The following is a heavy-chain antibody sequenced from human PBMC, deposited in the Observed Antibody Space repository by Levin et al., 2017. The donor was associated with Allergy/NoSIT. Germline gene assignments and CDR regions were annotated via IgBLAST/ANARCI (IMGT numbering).Heavy chain of an antibody. J-gene: IGHJ6*03. V-gene: IGHV1-8*01. D-gene: IGHD6-6*01. CDR1: GYTFTSYD. Sequence: GESLKISCKASGYTFTSYDINWVRQATGQGLEWMGWMNPNSGNTGYAQKFQGRVTMTRNTSISTAYMELSSLRSEDTAVYYCARQLVDYYYYMDVWGKGTTVTVSS. CDR3: ARQLVDYYYYMDV. CDR2: MNPNSGNT.